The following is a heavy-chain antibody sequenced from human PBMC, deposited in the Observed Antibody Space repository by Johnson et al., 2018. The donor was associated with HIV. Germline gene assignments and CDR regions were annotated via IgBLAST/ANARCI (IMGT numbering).Heavy chain of an antibody. D-gene: IGHD6-13*01. CDR3: ARDGESQQLPLGDAFDV. V-gene: IGHV3-66*01. CDR1: GFSVSNNY. J-gene: IGHJ3*01. Sequence: VQLVESGGGLVQSGGSLRLSCGASGFSVSNNYMHWVRQAPGKGLEWVSVLSSGGNTYYADPVRGRFTISRDNSKNTPYLQMSSRKVEDTALYYCARDGESQQLPLGDAFDVWGQGTMVIVSS. CDR2: LSSGGNT.